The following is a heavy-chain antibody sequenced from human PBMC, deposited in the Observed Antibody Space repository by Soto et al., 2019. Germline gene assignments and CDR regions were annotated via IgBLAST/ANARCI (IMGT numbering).Heavy chain of an antibody. Sequence: QVQLQESGPGLVKPSQTLSLTCTVSGGSISSGGYYWSWIRQHPGKGLEWIGYIYYSGSTYYNPSLKSRVTISVATSKNPFSLKLSSVTAADTAVYYCARGSKELVTDYWGQGTLVTVSS. D-gene: IGHD1-7*01. CDR3: ARGSKELVTDY. J-gene: IGHJ4*02. CDR1: GGSISSGGYY. V-gene: IGHV4-31*03. CDR2: IYYSGST.